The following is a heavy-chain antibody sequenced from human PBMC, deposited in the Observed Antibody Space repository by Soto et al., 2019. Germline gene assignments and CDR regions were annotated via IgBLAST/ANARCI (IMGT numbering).Heavy chain of an antibody. D-gene: IGHD1-26*01. CDR3: AKGGVGSTSNDFDI. CDR1: VFTFMSYF. Sequence: VVSLILSCSSSVFTFMSYFIHLFLQAPGKGLEWVAVISYDGSNKYYADSVKGRFTISRDNSKSTLYLQMNSLRAEDTSVYYCAKGGVGSTSNDFDIWGKGTMV. J-gene: IGHJ3*02. CDR2: ISYDGSNK. V-gene: IGHV3-30*18.